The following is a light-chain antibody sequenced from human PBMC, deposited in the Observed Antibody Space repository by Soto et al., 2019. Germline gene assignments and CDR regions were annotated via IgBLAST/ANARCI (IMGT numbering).Light chain of an antibody. J-gene: IGKJ1*01. V-gene: IGKV1-5*03. Sequence: DIQMTQSPSTLSASVGDRVTITCLASQSISSWLAWYQQKPGKAPKLLIYKASSLESGVPSRFSGSGSGTEFTLTISSLQPDDFATYYCQQYNSYSGTFGQGTKVEIK. CDR3: QQYNSYSGT. CDR1: QSISSW. CDR2: KAS.